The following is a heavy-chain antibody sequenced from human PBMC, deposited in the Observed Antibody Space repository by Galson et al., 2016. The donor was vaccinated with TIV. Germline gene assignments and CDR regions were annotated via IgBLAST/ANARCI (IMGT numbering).Heavy chain of an antibody. CDR3: VKVRWELLPRGAFDI. Sequence: SLRLSCAASGFNFTVYAMSWVRQAPGKGLEWVSGISSSGGSTYYPDSVKGRFTISRDNSKKTLDLQMNSLRAEDTAVYYCVKVRWELLPRGAFDIWGQGTKVTVSS. V-gene: IGHV3-23*01. CDR2: ISSSGGST. CDR1: GFNFTVYA. D-gene: IGHD1-26*01. J-gene: IGHJ3*02.